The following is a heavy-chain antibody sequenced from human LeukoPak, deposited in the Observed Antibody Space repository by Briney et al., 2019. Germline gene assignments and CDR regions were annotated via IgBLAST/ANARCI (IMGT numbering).Heavy chain of an antibody. J-gene: IGHJ6*02. CDR1: GFPFSSYS. V-gene: IGHV3-21*04. D-gene: IGHD3-16*01. CDR3: ARGGGLDV. Sequence: GGSLRLSCAASGFPFSSYSMNWVRQAPGRGLEWVSSIGSSSTYIYYADSVKGRFTISRDNAKNSLYLQMSNLRAEDTAVYFCARGGGLDVWGQGATVTVSS. CDR2: IGSSSTYI.